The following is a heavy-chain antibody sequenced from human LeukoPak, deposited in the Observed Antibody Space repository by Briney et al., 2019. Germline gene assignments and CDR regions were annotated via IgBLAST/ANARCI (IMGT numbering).Heavy chain of an antibody. J-gene: IGHJ4*02. CDR1: GGPINSFY. CDR2: VHYSGST. D-gene: IGHD3-10*01. Sequence: SETLSLTCTVSGGPINSFYWSWIRKSPGKGLEWIGYVHYSGSTTYNPSLQSRVTISVDTSKRQFSLKVNSVTAADTAVYFCARVEGLVRGLSPPSIKSRVYFDYWGQGKLVTVSS. CDR3: ARVEGLVRGLSPPSIKSRVYFDY. V-gene: IGHV4-59*01.